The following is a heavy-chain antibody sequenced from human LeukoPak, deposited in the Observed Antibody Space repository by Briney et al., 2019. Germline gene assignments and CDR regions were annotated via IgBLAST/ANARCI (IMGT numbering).Heavy chain of an antibody. V-gene: IGHV3-53*04. CDR3: ARDSIMITFGGVIS. CDR2: IYSGGST. CDR1: GFTVSSNY. Sequence: GGSLRLSCAASGFTVSSNYMSWVRQAPGKGLEWVSVIYSGGSTYYADSVKGRFTISRHNSKNTLYLQMNSLRAEDTAVYYCARDSIMITFGGVISWGQGTLVTVSS. J-gene: IGHJ4*02. D-gene: IGHD3-16*02.